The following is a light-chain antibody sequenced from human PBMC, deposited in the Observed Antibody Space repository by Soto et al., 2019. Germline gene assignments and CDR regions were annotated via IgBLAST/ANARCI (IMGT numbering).Light chain of an antibody. J-gene: IGLJ1*01. CDR3: LLYYGGADV. V-gene: IGLV7-43*01. Sequence: QAVVTQEPSLTVSPGGTVTLTCASRTGAVTSGYYPNWFQQKPGQAPRPLIYSTSNKHSWTPARFSGSLLGGKAALTLSGVQPEDEAEYYCLLYYGGADVFGTGTKVTVL. CDR2: STS. CDR1: TGAVTSGYY.